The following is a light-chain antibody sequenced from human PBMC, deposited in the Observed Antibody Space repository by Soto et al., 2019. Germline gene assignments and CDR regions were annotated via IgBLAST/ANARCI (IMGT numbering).Light chain of an antibody. CDR3: QQYDSSLT. J-gene: IGKJ1*01. V-gene: IGKV3-20*01. CDR1: QSISTNF. CDR2: GAS. Sequence: EIVLTQSPGFLSSSPGERATLSCRASQSISTNFFAWYQQKPGQAPRLLIYGASRRATGIPDRFTGSGSGTDFTLTISRLEPEDFAVYFCQQYDSSLTFGLGTKVEIK.